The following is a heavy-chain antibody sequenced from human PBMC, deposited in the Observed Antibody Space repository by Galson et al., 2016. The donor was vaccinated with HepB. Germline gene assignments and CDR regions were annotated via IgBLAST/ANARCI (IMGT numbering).Heavy chain of an antibody. CDR3: AREGNYYTLDY. CDR1: AYTFTNYA. Sequence: SVKVSCRASAYTFTNYAIHWVRQAPGQGLEWMGWVIPGNGDAKYSQTFQGRVTFARDTSANTAYMELSSLRSGDTAVYYCAREGNYYTLDYWGQGTLVTVSS. V-gene: IGHV1-3*01. J-gene: IGHJ4*02. CDR2: VIPGNGDA. D-gene: IGHD1-26*01.